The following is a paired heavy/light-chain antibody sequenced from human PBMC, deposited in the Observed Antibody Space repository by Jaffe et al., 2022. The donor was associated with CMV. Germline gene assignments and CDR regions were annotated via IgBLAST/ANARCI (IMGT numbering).Light chain of an antibody. CDR3: QTWGTGVV. V-gene: IGLV4-69*01. CDR2: LNSDGSH. J-gene: IGLJ2*01. Sequence: QLVLTQSPSASASLGASVKLTCTLSSGHSSYAIAWHQQQPEKGPRYLMKLNSDGSHSKGDGIPDRFSGSSSGAERYLTISSLQSEDEADYYCQTWGTGVVFGGGTKLTVL. CDR1: SGHSSYA.
Heavy chain of an antibody. D-gene: IGHD2-15*01. J-gene: IGHJ4*02. CDR1: GYSFTSYW. Sequence: EVQLVQSGAEVKKPGESLKISCKGSGYSFTSYWIGWVRQMPGKGLEWMGIIYPGDSDTRYSPSFQGQVTISADKSISTAYLQWSSLKASDTAMYYCARQGYCSGGSCYSPYYFDYWGQGTLVTVSS. CDR2: IYPGDSDT. CDR3: ARQGYCSGGSCYSPYYFDY. V-gene: IGHV5-51*01.